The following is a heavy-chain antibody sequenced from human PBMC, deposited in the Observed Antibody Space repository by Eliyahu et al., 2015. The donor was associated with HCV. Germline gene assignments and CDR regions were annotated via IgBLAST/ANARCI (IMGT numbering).Heavy chain of an antibody. CDR3: AKDRNDFWSGFDY. V-gene: IGHV3-23*01. CDR1: GFTFSSXA. Sequence: EVQLLESGGGLXQPGGSLRLSXAXSGFTFSSXAMSXVRQAPXKGVGWVSAIXGSGGSTYYADSVKGRFTISRDNSKNTLYLQMNSLRAEDTAVYYCAKDRNDFWSGFDYWGQGTLVTVSS. CDR2: IXGSGGST. D-gene: IGHD3-3*01. J-gene: IGHJ4*02.